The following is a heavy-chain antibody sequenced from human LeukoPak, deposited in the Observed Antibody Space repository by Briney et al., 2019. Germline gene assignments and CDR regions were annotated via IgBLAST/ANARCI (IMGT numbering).Heavy chain of an antibody. J-gene: IGHJ5*02. Sequence: ASVKVSCKASGYTFTSYGISWVRQAPGQGLEWMGWISIYNGNTDYAQKLRGRVTMTTDTSTSTAYLELRGLRSDDTAVYYCARITYDFWSGYYMPDDPWGREPWSPSPQ. CDR2: ISIYNGNT. V-gene: IGHV1-18*01. D-gene: IGHD3-3*01. CDR1: GYTFTSYG. CDR3: ARITYDFWSGYYMPDDP.